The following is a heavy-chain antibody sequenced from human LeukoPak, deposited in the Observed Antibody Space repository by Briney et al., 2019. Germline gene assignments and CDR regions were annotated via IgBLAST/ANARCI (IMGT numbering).Heavy chain of an antibody. CDR1: GFTFSNYW. D-gene: IGHD5-12*01. V-gene: IGHV3-7*01. CDR3: ARDGATSSGYDWYYYMDV. CDR2: IKQDGSEK. J-gene: IGHJ6*03. Sequence: GGSLRLSCAASGFTFSNYWMSWVRQAPGKGLEWGANIKQDGSEKYYVDSVKGRFTISRDNAKNSLYLQMNSLRAEDTAVYYCARDGATSSGYDWYYYMDVWGKGTTVTVSS.